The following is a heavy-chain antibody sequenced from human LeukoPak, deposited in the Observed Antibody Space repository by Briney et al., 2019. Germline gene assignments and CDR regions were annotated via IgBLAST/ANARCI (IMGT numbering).Heavy chain of an antibody. Sequence: SETLSLTCTISGGSISGYYRGWIRQPPGKGLEWIGYINFIGNTNYNPSLKSRVTISEDTSKNLFSLRLSSVTAADTAVYYSARLRGLDCSTTSCSRLNAFDIWGLGTVVTVSS. D-gene: IGHD2-2*01. CDR1: GGSISGYY. V-gene: IGHV4-59*08. CDR2: INFIGNT. J-gene: IGHJ3*02. CDR3: ARLRGLDCSTTSCSRLNAFDI.